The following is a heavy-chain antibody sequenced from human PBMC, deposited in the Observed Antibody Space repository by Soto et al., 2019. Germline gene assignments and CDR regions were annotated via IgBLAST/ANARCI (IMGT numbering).Heavy chain of an antibody. CDR3: AKEWSQGYYFDY. J-gene: IGHJ4*02. Sequence: EVQLLESGGDLVQPGGSLRLSCEASGFAFSNYAMNWVRQAPGKGLEWVSVISGGGGTTYYADSVKGRFTISRDNSKKALYLQMNSLRGDDTAVYYCAKEWSQGYYFDYWGQGTLVIVSS. D-gene: IGHD2-15*01. CDR1: GFAFSNYA. V-gene: IGHV3-23*01. CDR2: ISGGGGTT.